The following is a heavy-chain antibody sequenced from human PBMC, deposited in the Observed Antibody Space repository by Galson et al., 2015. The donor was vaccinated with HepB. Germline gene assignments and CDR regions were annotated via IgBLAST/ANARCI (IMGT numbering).Heavy chain of an antibody. V-gene: IGHV3-21*01. CDR3: ARGSFGGIDY. CDR2: ISSSGGNI. D-gene: IGHD4-23*01. CDR1: GFIFSSYT. J-gene: IGHJ4*02. Sequence: SLRLSCAASGFIFSSYTMNWVRQAPGKGLEWISSISSSGGNIFYADSLKGRFTISRDNAKKSLFLQMNSLRAEDTSVYYCARGSFGGIDYWGQGTLVTVSS.